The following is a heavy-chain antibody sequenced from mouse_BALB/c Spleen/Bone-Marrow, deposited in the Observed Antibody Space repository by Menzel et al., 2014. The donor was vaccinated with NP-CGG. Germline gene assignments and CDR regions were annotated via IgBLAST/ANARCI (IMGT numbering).Heavy chain of an antibody. D-gene: IGHD2-14*01. CDR2: IDPAIFT. CDR3: ASYRYGWYFEV. V-gene: IGHV14-3*02. CDR1: GFNIKDTY. J-gene: IGHJ1*01. Sequence: EVKLMESGAELVKPGASVKLSCTASGFNIKDTYLHWVKQRPEQGLDWIGRIDPAIFTKYDPKFQGKATITADTSSNTAYLHLSSLTSEDTAVYYCASYRYGWYFEVWAAGTTVTVSS.